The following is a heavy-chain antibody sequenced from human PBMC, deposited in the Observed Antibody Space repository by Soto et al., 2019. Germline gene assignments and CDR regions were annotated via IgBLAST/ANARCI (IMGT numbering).Heavy chain of an antibody. V-gene: IGHV1-18*01. CDR3: ASVDTAMVWYGLDV. CDR1: GYGFSGDC. Sequence: ASVKGSCKGAGYGFSGDCSSWGRQSPGQGLEWMGWISAYNGNTNYAQKLQGRVTMTTDTSTSTAYMELRSLRSDDTAVYYCASVDTAMVWYGLDVWGQGPTVTVSS. D-gene: IGHD5-18*01. J-gene: IGHJ6*02. CDR2: ISAYNGNT.